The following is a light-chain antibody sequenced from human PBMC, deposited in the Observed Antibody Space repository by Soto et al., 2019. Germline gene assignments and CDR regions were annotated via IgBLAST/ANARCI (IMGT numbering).Light chain of an antibody. Sequence: EIVLTQSAATLSLSKGERATLSCRASQSVGGHLAWYQQKPGQAPRLLIYDASDRATGIPARFSGSGSETDFTLTISSLEPDDFAVYYCQQRNNWHPSITFCQGTRLEIK. J-gene: IGKJ5*01. CDR1: QSVGGH. CDR2: DAS. V-gene: IGKV3-11*01. CDR3: QQRNNWHPSIT.